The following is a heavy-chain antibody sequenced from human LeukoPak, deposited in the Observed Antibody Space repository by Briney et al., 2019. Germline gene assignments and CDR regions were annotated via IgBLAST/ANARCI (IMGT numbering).Heavy chain of an antibody. V-gene: IGHV4-59*01. CDR1: SGSISSYY. D-gene: IGHD5-18*01. CDR2: IYYSGRT. Sequence: PSETLSLTCSVSSGSISSYYWSWIRQPPGKGLEWIGYIYYSGRTSYNPSLKSRVTISVDTSKNHFSLTLSSVTAADTAVYYCARGQKYRNGYTVTELGSEYFDYWGQGTLVTVSS. J-gene: IGHJ4*02. CDR3: ARGQKYRNGYTVTELGSEYFDY.